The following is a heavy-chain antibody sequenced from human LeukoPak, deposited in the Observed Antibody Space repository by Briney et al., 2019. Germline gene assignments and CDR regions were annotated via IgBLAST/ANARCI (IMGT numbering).Heavy chain of an antibody. V-gene: IGHV3-21*01. Sequence: GGSLTLSCAASGFTFSSYSMNWVRQAPGKGLEGVSSISSSSSYIYYADSVKGRFTISRDNAKSSLYLKMNSLRAEDTAVYYCARDFYPASGSSPSVYWGQGTLVTVSS. J-gene: IGHJ4*02. D-gene: IGHD3-10*01. CDR1: GFTFSSYS. CDR3: ARDFYPASGSSPSVY. CDR2: ISSSSSYI.